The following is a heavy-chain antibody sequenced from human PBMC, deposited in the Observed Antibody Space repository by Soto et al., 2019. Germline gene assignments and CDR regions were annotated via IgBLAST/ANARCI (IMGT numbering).Heavy chain of an antibody. Sequence: GGSLRLSCAASGFTFSSYGMHWVRQAPGKGLEWVAVIWYDGSNKYYADSVKGRFTISRDNSKNTLYLQMNSLRAEDTAVYYCARDPSGDYGDYSDYYYGMDVWGQGTTVTVSS. J-gene: IGHJ6*02. V-gene: IGHV3-33*01. CDR3: ARDPSGDYGDYSDYYYGMDV. CDR1: GFTFSSYG. CDR2: IWYDGSNK. D-gene: IGHD4-17*01.